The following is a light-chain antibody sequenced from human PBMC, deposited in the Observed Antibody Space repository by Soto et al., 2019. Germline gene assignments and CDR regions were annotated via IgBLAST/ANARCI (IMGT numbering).Light chain of an antibody. CDR1: QSVTTF. CDR3: QQRTNWPLT. J-gene: IGKJ4*01. Sequence: EMVLTQSPVTLSLSPGERATLSCRASQSVTTFLSWYQQKPGQAPRLLIYDASKKATGIPARFSGSVSGTDFTLTISSLEPEDFAVYYCQQRTNWPLTFGGGTKVEIK. V-gene: IGKV3-11*01. CDR2: DAS.